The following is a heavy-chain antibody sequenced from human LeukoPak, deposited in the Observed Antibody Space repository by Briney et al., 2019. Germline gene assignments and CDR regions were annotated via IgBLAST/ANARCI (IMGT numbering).Heavy chain of an antibody. CDR3: ARSPRYSGYDHDY. CDR1: GGSISSGDYY. D-gene: IGHD5-12*01. CDR2: IYYSGST. J-gene: IGHJ4*02. Sequence: SETLSLTCTVSGGSISSGDYYWSWIRQPPGKGLEWIGYIYYSGSTYYNPSLKSRVTISVDTSKNQFSLKLSSVTAADTAVYYCARSPRYSGYDHDYWGQGTLVTVSS. V-gene: IGHV4-31*03.